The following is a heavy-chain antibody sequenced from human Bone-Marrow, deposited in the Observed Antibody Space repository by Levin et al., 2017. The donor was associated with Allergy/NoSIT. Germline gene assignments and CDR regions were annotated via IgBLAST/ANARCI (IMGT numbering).Heavy chain of an antibody. CDR2: INSDGTTT. D-gene: IGHD2-2*02. CDR3: ARLATRSTSCYTCAFDV. J-gene: IGHJ3*01. CDR1: GFTFSNYW. Sequence: RSGGSLRLSCAASGFTFSNYWMHWVRQAPGEGLVWVSHINSDGTTTDYADSVRGRFTSSRDNAKNTLYLQMTSLRAEDTAVYYCARLATRSTSCYTCAFDVWGQGTMVTVSS. V-gene: IGHV3-74*01.